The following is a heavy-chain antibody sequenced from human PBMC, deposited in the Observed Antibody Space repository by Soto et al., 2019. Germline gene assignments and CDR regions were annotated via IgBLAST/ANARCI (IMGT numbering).Heavy chain of an antibody. Sequence: QVQLVQSGAEVKKPGSSVKVSCKASGGTFSSYAISWVRQAPGQGLEWMGGIIPIFGTANYAQKFQGRVTITADESTSKAYMELSSLRSEDTAVYYCARVGMAAAGPYSYSGMDAWGQGTTVTVSS. CDR3: ARVGMAAAGPYSYSGMDA. V-gene: IGHV1-69*01. J-gene: IGHJ6*02. CDR2: IIPIFGTA. CDR1: GGTFSSYA. D-gene: IGHD6-13*01.